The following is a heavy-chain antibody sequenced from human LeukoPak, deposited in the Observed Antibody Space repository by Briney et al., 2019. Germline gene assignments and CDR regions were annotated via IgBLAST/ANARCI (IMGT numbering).Heavy chain of an antibody. CDR3: AKTSSGNSAYDYYFDY. D-gene: IGHD5-12*01. CDR2: ISGSGGST. Sequence: GGSLRLSCAASGFTSSSYGMSWVRQAPGKGLEWVSAISGSGGSTYYADSVKGRFTISRDNSKNTLYLQMNSLRAEDTAVYYFAKTSSGNSAYDYYFDYWGQGTLFAFS. CDR1: GFTSSSYG. V-gene: IGHV3-23*01. J-gene: IGHJ4*02.